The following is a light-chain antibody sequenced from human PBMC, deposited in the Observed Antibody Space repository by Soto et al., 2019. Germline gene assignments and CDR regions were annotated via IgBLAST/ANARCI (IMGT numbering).Light chain of an antibody. J-gene: IGKJ1*01. Sequence: ENVLTQSPATLSLSIGERATLSCRASQSVSSYLAWYQQKPGQAPRLLIYDTSNRATGIPARFSGSGSGTDFTLTISSLEPEDFAVYYCQQRSNWPPMWTFGQGTKVEIK. V-gene: IGKV3-11*01. CDR1: QSVSSY. CDR3: QQRSNWPPMWT. CDR2: DTS.